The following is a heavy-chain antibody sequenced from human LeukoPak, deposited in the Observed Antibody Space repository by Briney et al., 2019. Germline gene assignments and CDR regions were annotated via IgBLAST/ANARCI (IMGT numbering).Heavy chain of an antibody. Sequence: SETLSLTCTVSGGSISSYYWSCIRQPPGKGLEWIGNIFYSGSPNYNPSLESRVTISFDTSKNQFSLKLSSVTAADTAVYYCARVGHLAAAGSYDYWGQGTLVTVSS. CDR1: GGSISSYY. CDR2: IFYSGSP. D-gene: IGHD6-13*01. CDR3: ARVGHLAAAGSYDY. V-gene: IGHV4-59*08. J-gene: IGHJ4*02.